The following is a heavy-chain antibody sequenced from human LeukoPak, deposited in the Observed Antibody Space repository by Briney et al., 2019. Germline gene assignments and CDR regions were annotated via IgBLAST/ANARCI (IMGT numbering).Heavy chain of an antibody. CDR2: ISGSGGST. D-gene: IGHD2-2*01. CDR3: AKPSAYCSSTSCYYYYYMDV. J-gene: IGHJ6*03. Sequence: GGSLRLSCAASGFTFSSYAMSWVRQAPGKGLEWVSAISGSGGSTYYADSVKGRFTISRDNSKNTLYLQMNSLRAEDTAVYYCAKPSAYCSSTSCYYYYYMDVWGKGTTVTVSS. CDR1: GFTFSSYA. V-gene: IGHV3-23*01.